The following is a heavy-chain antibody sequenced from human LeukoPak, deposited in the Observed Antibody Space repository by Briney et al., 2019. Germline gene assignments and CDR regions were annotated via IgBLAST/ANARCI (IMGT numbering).Heavy chain of an antibody. CDR1: GFTFSRHP. Sequence: GRSLRLSCAASGFTFSRHPMHWVRQAPGKGLEWVAVILYDGSEKYYTESVKGRFTISRDNSKNTLYLQMDSLRPEDTAVYYCAEDPRTGAVSGIFYFDYWGQGTLLTVSS. CDR3: AEDPRTGAVSGIFYFDY. V-gene: IGHV3-30*04. D-gene: IGHD6-19*01. J-gene: IGHJ4*02. CDR2: ILYDGSEK.